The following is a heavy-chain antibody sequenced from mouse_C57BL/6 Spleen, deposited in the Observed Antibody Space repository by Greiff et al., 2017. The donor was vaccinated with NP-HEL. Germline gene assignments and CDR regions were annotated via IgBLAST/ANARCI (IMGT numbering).Heavy chain of an antibody. V-gene: IGHV5-17*01. J-gene: IGHJ2*01. CDR3: ARGRLLDY. CDR2: ISSGSSTI. CDR1: GFTFSDYG. D-gene: IGHD1-1*01. Sequence: EVQVVESGGGLVKPGGSLKLSCAASGFTFSDYGMHWVRQAPEKGLEWVAYISSGSSTIYYADTVKGRFTRSRDNAKNTLCLQMTSLRSEDTAMYYCARGRLLDYWGQGTTRTVSS.